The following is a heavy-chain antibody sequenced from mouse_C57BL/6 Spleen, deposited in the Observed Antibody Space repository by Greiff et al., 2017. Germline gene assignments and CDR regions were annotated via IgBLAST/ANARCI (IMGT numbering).Heavy chain of an antibody. J-gene: IGHJ2*01. CDR1: GYAFNNYL. CDR2: INPGSGGT. V-gene: IGHV1-54*01. CDR3: ARDYYGSSSYYFDY. Sequence: QVQLQQSGAELVRPGPSVKVSCKASGYAFNNYLIEWVKQRPGQGLEWVGVINPGSGGTNYNEKFKGKATLTADKSSSTAYMQLSSLTSDDSSVYFCARDYYGSSSYYFDYWGQGTTLTVSS. D-gene: IGHD1-1*01.